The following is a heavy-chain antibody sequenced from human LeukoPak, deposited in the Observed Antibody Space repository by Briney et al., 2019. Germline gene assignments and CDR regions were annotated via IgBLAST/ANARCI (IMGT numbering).Heavy chain of an antibody. CDR1: GFTVSSNY. Sequence: GGSLRLSCAASGFTVSSNYMSWVRRAPGKGLEWVSVVYGGDTTFYADSVKGRFTISRDNAEESVSLQMNSLRDDDTAIYYCARLLGDSTIYDLWGQGTLVTVSS. CDR3: ARLLGDSTIYDL. V-gene: IGHV3-66*04. J-gene: IGHJ5*02. D-gene: IGHD3-16*01. CDR2: VYGGDTT.